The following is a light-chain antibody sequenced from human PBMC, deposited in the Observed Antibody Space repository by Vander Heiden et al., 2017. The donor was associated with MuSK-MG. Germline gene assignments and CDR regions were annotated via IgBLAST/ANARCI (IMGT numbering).Light chain of an antibody. Sequence: DIVMTQSPDSLAVSLGERATINCKSSQSVLYSSNNKNYFAWYQQKPGQPPKLLIYWASTRESGVPDRFSGSGSGTDFTLTISSLQAEDGTVYYCQQYYSTPYTFGQGTKLEIK. CDR1: QSVLYSSNNKNY. J-gene: IGKJ2*01. CDR3: QQYYSTPYT. V-gene: IGKV4-1*01. CDR2: WAS.